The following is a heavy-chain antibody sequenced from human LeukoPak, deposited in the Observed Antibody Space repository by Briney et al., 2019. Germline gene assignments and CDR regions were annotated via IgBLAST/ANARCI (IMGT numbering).Heavy chain of an antibody. J-gene: IGHJ4*02. D-gene: IGHD2-15*01. CDR1: GFTFSSYE. Sequence: GGSLRLSCAASGFTFSSYEMNWVCQAPGKGLEWVSYISSSGSTIYYADSVKGRFTISRDNAKNSLYLQMNSLRAEDTAVYYCARVRCSGGSCYYDYWGQGTLVTVSS. CDR2: ISSSGSTI. V-gene: IGHV3-48*03. CDR3: ARVRCSGGSCYYDY.